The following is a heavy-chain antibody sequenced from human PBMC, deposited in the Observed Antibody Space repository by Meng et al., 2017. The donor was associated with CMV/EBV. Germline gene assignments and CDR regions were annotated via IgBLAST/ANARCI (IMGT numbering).Heavy chain of an antibody. CDR1: GFTFSSYW. D-gene: IGHD6-19*01. Sequence: GESLKISCAASGFTFSSYWMSWVRQAPGEGLEWVANIKQDGSEKYYVDSVKGRFTISRDNAKNSLYLQMNSLRAEDTAVYYCARDVDYSSGWYGTYFDYWGQGTLVTVSS. V-gene: IGHV3-7*01. J-gene: IGHJ4*02. CDR3: ARDVDYSSGWYGTYFDY. CDR2: IKQDGSEK.